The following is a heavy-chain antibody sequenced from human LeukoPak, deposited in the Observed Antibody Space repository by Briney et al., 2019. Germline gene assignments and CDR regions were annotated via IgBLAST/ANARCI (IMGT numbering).Heavy chain of an antibody. V-gene: IGHV3-21*01. CDR3: ARELWFDY. CDR2: ISSSNTHI. CDR1: GFTFSTYT. Sequence: GGSLRLSCAASGFTFSTYTMNWVRQAPGKGLEWVSSISSSNTHIYYKDSMKGRFTISRDNAKNSLYLQMNTLRAEDTAVYFCARELWFDYWGQGTLVTVSS. J-gene: IGHJ4*02. D-gene: IGHD2-21*01.